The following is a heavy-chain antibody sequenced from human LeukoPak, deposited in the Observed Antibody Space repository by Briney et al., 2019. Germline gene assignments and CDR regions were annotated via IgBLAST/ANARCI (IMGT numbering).Heavy chain of an antibody. Sequence: SETLSLTCTVSGYSISSGYYWGWIRQPPGKGLEWIGSIFYSGNTYDNPSLKSRVTISVDTSKNQFSLKLNSVTAADTAVYYCARHRSKWLQSSFDYWGQGTLVTVSS. V-gene: IGHV4-38-2*02. CDR3: ARHRSKWLQSSFDY. CDR2: IFYSGNT. CDR1: GYSISSGYY. J-gene: IGHJ4*02. D-gene: IGHD5-24*01.